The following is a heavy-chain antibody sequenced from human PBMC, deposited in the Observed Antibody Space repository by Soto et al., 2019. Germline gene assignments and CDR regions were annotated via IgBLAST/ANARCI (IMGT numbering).Heavy chain of an antibody. CDR1: GYSFTTSG. CDR3: ARRLYGDYDY. CDR2: ISTYNGNA. J-gene: IGHJ4*02. D-gene: IGHD4-17*01. Sequence: ASVNVSCKASGYSFTTSGITWVRPAPGQGLEWMRWISTYNGNANYAQKLQDRVTLTTDTSTSTAYMELRSLRSDDTAIYYCARRLYGDYDYWGQGTLVTVSS. V-gene: IGHV1-18*01.